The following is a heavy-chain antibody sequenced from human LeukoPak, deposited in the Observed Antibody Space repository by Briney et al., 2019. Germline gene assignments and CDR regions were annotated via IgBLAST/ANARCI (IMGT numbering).Heavy chain of an antibody. V-gene: IGHV1-24*01. CDR1: GYTLTELS. D-gene: IGHD3-16*01. J-gene: IGHJ4*02. CDR2: FDPEDGET. Sequence: ASVKVSCKVSGYTLTELSMHWVRQAPGKGLEWMGGFDPEDGETIYAQKFQGRVTMTEDTSTDTAYMELSSLRSEDTAVYYCATGHYDYVRELRPFDYWGQGTLVTVSS. CDR3: ATGHYDYVRELRPFDY.